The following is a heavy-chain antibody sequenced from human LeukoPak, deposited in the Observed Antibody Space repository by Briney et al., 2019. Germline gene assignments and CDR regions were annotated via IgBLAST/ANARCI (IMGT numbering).Heavy chain of an antibody. V-gene: IGHV1-46*01. Sequence: ASVKVSCKASGYTFTSYGISWVRQAPGQGLEWMGIINPSGGSTSYAQKFQGRVTMTRDMSTSTVYMELSSLRSEDTAVYYCARGSTGGYMDVWGKGTTVTVSS. CDR1: GYTFTSYG. CDR2: INPSGGST. CDR3: ARGSTGGYMDV. D-gene: IGHD3-16*01. J-gene: IGHJ6*03.